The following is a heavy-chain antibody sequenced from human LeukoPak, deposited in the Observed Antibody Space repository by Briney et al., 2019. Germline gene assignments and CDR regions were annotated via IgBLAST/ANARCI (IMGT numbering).Heavy chain of an antibody. CDR1: GFTFSSYA. CDR3: AKKRLTTAGREFDY. D-gene: IGHD6-13*01. J-gene: IGHJ4*02. V-gene: IGHV3-23*01. CDR2: INGGGYST. Sequence: GGSLRLSCAASGFTFSSYAMSWVRQAPGKGLEWVSSINGGGYSTYYEDSLKGRFTISRDNSKNTLFLQMNSLRDEHTAIYYCAKKRLTTAGREFDYWGQGTLVTVSS.